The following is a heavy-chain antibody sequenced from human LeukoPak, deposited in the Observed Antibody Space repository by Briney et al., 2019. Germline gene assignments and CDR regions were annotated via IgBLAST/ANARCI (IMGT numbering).Heavy chain of an antibody. D-gene: IGHD3-3*01. Sequence: SETLSLTCTVSGGSTSSYYWSWIRQPPGKGLEWIGYIYYSGSTNYNPSLKSRVTISVDTSKNQFSLKLSSVTAADTAVYYCARVGTYYDFWSGIREYYFDYWGQGTLVTVSS. J-gene: IGHJ4*02. V-gene: IGHV4-59*01. CDR2: IYYSGST. CDR3: ARVGTYYDFWSGIREYYFDY. CDR1: GGSTSSYY.